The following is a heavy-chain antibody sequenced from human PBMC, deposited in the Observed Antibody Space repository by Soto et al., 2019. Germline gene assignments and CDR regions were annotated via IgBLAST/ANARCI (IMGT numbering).Heavy chain of an antibody. CDR2: IYYSGST. CDR1: GGSISSINW. D-gene: IGHD1-26*01. Sequence: SETLSLTCDVSGGSISSINWWSWVRQHPGKGLERIGYIYYSGSTYYNPSLKSRVTISVDTSKNQFSLKLSSVTAADTAVYYCARAVGATTHFDYWGQGTLVTVSS. CDR3: ARAVGATTHFDY. V-gene: IGHV4-31*11. J-gene: IGHJ4*02.